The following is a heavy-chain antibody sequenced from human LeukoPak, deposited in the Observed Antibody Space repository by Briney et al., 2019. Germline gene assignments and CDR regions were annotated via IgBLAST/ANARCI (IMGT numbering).Heavy chain of an antibody. D-gene: IGHD7-27*01. J-gene: IGHJ5*02. CDR1: GGSISSSNW. Sequence: PSETLSLTCAVAGGSISSSNWGSGGRQPPGKGLGWIGEIYHSGSTNYNPSRKSRVTISVDKSKNQFSLKLSSVTAADTAVYYCARLLTGWFDPWGQGTLVTVSS. CDR3: ARLLTGWFDP. CDR2: IYHSGST. V-gene: IGHV4-4*02.